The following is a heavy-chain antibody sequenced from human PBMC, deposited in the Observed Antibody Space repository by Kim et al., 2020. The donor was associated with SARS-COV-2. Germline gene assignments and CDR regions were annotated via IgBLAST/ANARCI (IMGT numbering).Heavy chain of an antibody. J-gene: IGHJ4*02. CDR3: ARASRITMIVVANKFDY. Sequence: LQSRVTISVDTSKNQFSLKLSSVTAADTAVYYCARASRITMIVVANKFDYWGQGTLVTVSS. V-gene: IGHV4-34*01. D-gene: IGHD3-22*01.